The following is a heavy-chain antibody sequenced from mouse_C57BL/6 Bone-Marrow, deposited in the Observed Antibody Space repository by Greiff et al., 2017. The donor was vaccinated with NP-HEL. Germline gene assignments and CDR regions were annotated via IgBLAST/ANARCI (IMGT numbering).Heavy chain of an antibody. CDR1: GFTFSSYG. V-gene: IGHV5-6*01. CDR3: ARDGYYYAMDY. Sequence: EVQLMESGGDLVKPGGSLKLSCAASGFTFSSYGMSWVRQTPDKRLEWVATISSGGSYTYYPDSVKGRFTISRDNAKNTLYLQMSSLKSEDTAMYYCARDGYYYAMDYWGQGTSVTVSS. CDR2: ISSGGSYT. J-gene: IGHJ4*01. D-gene: IGHD2-3*01.